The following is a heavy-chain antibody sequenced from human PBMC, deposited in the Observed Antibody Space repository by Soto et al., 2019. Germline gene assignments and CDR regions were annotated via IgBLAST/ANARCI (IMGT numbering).Heavy chain of an antibody. CDR3: AKSLEYSSSWYYYYGMDV. Sequence: PGGSLRLSCAASGLTFSSYGMHWVRQAPGKGLEWVAVISYDGSNKYYADSVKGRFTISRDNSKNTLYLQMNSLRAEDTAVYYCAKSLEYSSSWYYYYGMDVWGQGTTVTVSS. CDR1: GLTFSSYG. CDR2: ISYDGSNK. J-gene: IGHJ6*02. D-gene: IGHD6-13*01. V-gene: IGHV3-30*18.